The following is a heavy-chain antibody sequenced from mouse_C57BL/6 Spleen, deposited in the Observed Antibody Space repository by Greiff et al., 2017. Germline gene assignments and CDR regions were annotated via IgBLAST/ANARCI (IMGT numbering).Heavy chain of an antibody. D-gene: IGHD1-1*01. CDR2: IHPNSGST. V-gene: IGHV1-64*01. J-gene: IGHJ3*01. Sequence: QVQLQQPGAELVKPGASVKLSCKASGYTFTSYWMHWVKQRPGQGLEWIGMIHPNSGSTNYNEKFKSKDTMTVDKSSSTAYMQLSSLTSEDSSVYYRAREGVYCFGWFAYWGQGTPGTGSA. CDR1: GYTFTSYW. CDR3: AREGVYCFGWFAY.